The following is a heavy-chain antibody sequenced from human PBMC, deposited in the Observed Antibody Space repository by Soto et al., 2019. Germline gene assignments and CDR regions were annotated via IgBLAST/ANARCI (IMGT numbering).Heavy chain of an antibody. Sequence: GASVKVSCKASGYTFTGYYMHWVRQAPGQGLEWMGWINPNSGGPNYAQKFQGWVTMTRDTSISTAYMELSRLRSDDTAVYYCARGWLAYGGGYGMDVWGQGTTVTVSS. CDR2: INPNSGGP. V-gene: IGHV1-2*04. J-gene: IGHJ6*02. CDR1: GYTFTGYY. CDR3: ARGWLAYGGGYGMDV. D-gene: IGHD6-19*01.